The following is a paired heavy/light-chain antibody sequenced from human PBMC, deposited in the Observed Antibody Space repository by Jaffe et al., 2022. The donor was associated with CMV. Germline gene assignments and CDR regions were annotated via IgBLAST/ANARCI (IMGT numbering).Light chain of an antibody. CDR2: LAS. Sequence: DIVMTQSPLSLPVTPGEPASISCRSSQSLLHSNGYNYLDWFLQKPGQPPQVLIYLASNRASGVPDRFSGSGSGTDFTLKISRVEAEDVGVYYCMQALQTPLTFGGGTQVEIK. J-gene: IGKJ4*01. V-gene: IGKV2-28*01. CDR3: MQALQTPLT. CDR1: QSLLHSNGYNY.
Heavy chain of an antibody. CDR2: INWNSRDI. CDR3: MALLISPYNWFDP. V-gene: IGHV3-9*01. J-gene: IGHJ5*02. D-gene: IGHD1-26*01. CDR1: GFTFDDYA. Sequence: AQLVESGGGLVQPGRSLRLSCVASGFTFDDYAMHWVRQPPGKGLEWVSSINWNSRDIGYADSVRGRFTISRDNAKNSVFLQMDSLRPEDTAVYYCMALLISPYNWFDPWGQGTLVTVSS.